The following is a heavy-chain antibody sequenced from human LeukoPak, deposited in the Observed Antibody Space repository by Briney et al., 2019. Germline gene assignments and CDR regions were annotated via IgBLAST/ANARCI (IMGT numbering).Heavy chain of an antibody. CDR1: GFTFSDAW. D-gene: IGHD3-3*02. CDR2: IKSNRGGGTV. J-gene: IGHJ6*02. V-gene: IGHV3-15*01. CDR3: AWHFDYYYGTDV. Sequence: GGTLRLSCAASGFTFSDAWMSWVRQASAKGLEWVGRIKSNRGGGTVEYAAPVKGRFTISREDSQNSLYLQMNSLKSEDTAVYYCAWHFDYYYGTDVWGQGTTVTVS.